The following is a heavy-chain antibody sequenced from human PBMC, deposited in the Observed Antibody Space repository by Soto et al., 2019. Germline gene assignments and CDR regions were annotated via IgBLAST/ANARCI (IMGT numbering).Heavy chain of an antibody. D-gene: IGHD2-15*01. J-gene: IGHJ1*01. Sequence: SETLSLTCAVYGGSFSGYYWSWIRQPPGKGLEWIGEINHSGSTNYNPSLKSRVTISVDTSKNQFSLKLSSVTAADTAVYYCARRPIVVVVAATGYGYFQHWGQGTLVTVSS. CDR1: GGSFSGYY. CDR2: INHSGST. V-gene: IGHV4-34*01. CDR3: ARRPIVVVVAATGYGYFQH.